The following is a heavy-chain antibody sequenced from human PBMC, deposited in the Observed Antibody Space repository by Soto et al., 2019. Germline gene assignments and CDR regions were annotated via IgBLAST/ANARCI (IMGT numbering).Heavy chain of an antibody. CDR1: GGSFSGFY. CDR2: INHSGSN. V-gene: IGHV4-34*01. CDR3: ARGSGYYGSWSYLDQIYLLAF. D-gene: IGHD3-10*01. Sequence: WGTLSLTCAVYGGSFSGFYMRWVRQPPGKGLEWVGEINHSGSNNYNPSLKRRVTISVDTSKNQFSLKLSSVTAADTAVYYCARGSGYYGSWSYLDQIYLLAFWGQGTLVTVSS. J-gene: IGHJ4*02.